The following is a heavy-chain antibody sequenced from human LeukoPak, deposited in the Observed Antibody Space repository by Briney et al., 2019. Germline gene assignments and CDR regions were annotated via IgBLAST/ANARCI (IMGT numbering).Heavy chain of an antibody. CDR2: IYPGDSDT. V-gene: IGHV5-51*01. CDR3: ARLVAVTARSDYYFDY. J-gene: IGHJ4*02. Sequence: GESLKISCKGSGYSFDTYWIGWVRQMPGKGLEWMGIIYPGDSDTRYSPSFKGQVTISADKSISTAYLQWSSLKASDTAMYYCARLVAVTARSDYYFDYWGQGTLVTVSS. CDR1: GYSFDTYW. D-gene: IGHD2-21*02.